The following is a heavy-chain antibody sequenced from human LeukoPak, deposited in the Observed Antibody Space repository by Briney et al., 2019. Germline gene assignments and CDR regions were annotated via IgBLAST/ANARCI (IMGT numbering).Heavy chain of an antibody. CDR2: ISYDGSKT. Sequence: GGSMRLSREGSGFLFGSYAMHWVRQAPGEGLEWVAIISYDGSKTDYVDSVKGRFIVSRDNSKNTVYLEMKSLTGGDTAVYFCTCLYSTRAPDDWSDRWDRNWFDPWGQGTQVIVSS. J-gene: IGHJ5*02. D-gene: IGHD3-9*01. CDR1: GFLFGSYA. V-gene: IGHV3-30-3*01. CDR3: TCLYSTRAPDDWSDRWDRNWFDP.